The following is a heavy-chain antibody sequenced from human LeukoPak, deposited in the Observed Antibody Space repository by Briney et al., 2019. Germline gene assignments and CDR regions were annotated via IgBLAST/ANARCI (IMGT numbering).Heavy chain of an antibody. CDR2: IYYTGST. Sequence: SETLSLTCSVSGGSISGGGYYWAWIRQPPGKGLEWIGSIYYTGSTHYNSSLKSRVTISIDTSKNQFSLKLSPVTAADTAVYYCARDLSDYYGSGSYRPIDAFDIWGQGTMVTVSS. D-gene: IGHD3-10*01. J-gene: IGHJ3*02. CDR3: ARDLSDYYGSGSYRPIDAFDI. V-gene: IGHV4-39*07. CDR1: GGSISGGGYY.